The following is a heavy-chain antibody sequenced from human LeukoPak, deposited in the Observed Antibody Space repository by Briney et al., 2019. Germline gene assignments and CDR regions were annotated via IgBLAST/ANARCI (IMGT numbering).Heavy chain of an antibody. CDR1: GFTFSTYA. J-gene: IGHJ4*02. D-gene: IGHD3-22*01. Sequence: PGGSLRLSCAASGFTFSTYAMHWVRQAPGKGLEWVAVIWYDVSDKYYADSVKGRFTISRDNSKNTLYLQMNSLRAEDTAVYYCARPDSSGSYYFDYWGQGTLVTVSS. CDR2: IWYDVSDK. V-gene: IGHV3-33*01. CDR3: ARPDSSGSYYFDY.